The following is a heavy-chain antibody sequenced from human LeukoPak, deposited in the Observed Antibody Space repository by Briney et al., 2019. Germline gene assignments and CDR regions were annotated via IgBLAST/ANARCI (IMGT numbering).Heavy chain of an antibody. J-gene: IGHJ4*02. V-gene: IGHV3-7*01. CDR1: GFTFSSYW. CDR3: ARDRFVISSSTLGGSFDY. D-gene: IGHD2-2*01. CDR2: IKQDGSEK. Sequence: PGGSLRLSCAASGFTFSSYWMSWVRQAPGKGLEWVANIKQDGSEKYYVDSVKGRFTISRDNAKNSLYLQMNSLRAEDTAVYYCARDRFVISSSTLGGSFDYWGQGTLVTVSS.